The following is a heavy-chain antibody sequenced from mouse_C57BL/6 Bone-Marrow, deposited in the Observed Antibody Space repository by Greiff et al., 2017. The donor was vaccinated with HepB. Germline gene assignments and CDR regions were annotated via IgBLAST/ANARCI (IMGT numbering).Heavy chain of an antibody. D-gene: IGHD1-1*01. J-gene: IGHJ4*01. CDR2: ISNLAYSI. Sequence: DVMLVESGGGLVQPGGSLKLSCAASGFTFSDYGMAWVRQAPRKGPEWVAFISNLAYSIYYADTVTGRSTISRENAKNTLYLEMSSLRSEDTAMYYCARQNPPYYNGSSYDYAMDYWGQGTSVTVSS. CDR3: ARQNPPYYNGSSYDYAMDY. CDR1: GFTFSDYG. V-gene: IGHV5-15*01.